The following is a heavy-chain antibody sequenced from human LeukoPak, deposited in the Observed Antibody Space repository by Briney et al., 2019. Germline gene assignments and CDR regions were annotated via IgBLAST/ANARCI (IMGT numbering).Heavy chain of an antibody. D-gene: IGHD4-23*01. CDR2: IYSSGGT. Sequence: SETLSLTCNVSGGSINSYYWSWIRQPAGKGLEWIGRIYSSGGTNYNPSLKSRVSMSVDTSKNQFSLKLTSVTAADTAVYYCARGGKATVVTMWGQGILVTVSS. CDR1: GGSINSYY. CDR3: ARGGKATVVTM. J-gene: IGHJ4*02. V-gene: IGHV4-4*07.